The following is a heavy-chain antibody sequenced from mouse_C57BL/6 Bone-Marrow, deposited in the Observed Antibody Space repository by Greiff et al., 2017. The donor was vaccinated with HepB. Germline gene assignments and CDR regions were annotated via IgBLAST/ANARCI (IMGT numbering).Heavy chain of an antibody. V-gene: IGHV5-4*01. Sequence: DVHLVESGGGLVKPGGSLKLSCAASGFTFSSYAMSWVRQTPEKRLEWVATISDGGSYTYYPDNVKGRFTISRDNAKNNLYLQMSHLKSEDTAMYYCARDYYGSSGYWGQGTTLTVSS. J-gene: IGHJ2*01. D-gene: IGHD1-1*01. CDR3: ARDYYGSSGY. CDR1: GFTFSSYA. CDR2: ISDGGSYT.